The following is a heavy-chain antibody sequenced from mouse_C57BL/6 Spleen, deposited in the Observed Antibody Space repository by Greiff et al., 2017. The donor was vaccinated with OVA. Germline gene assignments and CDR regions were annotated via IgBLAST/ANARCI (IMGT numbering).Heavy chain of an antibody. CDR2: IDPSDSYT. D-gene: IGHD1-1*01. Sequence: QVQLQQPGAELVMPGASVKLSCKASGYTFTSYWMHWVKQRPGQGLEWIGEIDPSDSYTNYNQKFKGKSTLTVDKSSSTAYMQLSSLTSEDSAVYYCARKDLGYYGPDDWGQGTTLTVSS. J-gene: IGHJ2*01. V-gene: IGHV1-69*01. CDR1: GYTFTSYW. CDR3: ARKDLGYYGPDD.